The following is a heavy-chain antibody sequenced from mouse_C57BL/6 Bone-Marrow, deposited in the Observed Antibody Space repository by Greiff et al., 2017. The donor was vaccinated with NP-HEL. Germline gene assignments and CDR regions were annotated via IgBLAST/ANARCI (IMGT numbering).Heavy chain of an antibody. J-gene: IGHJ2*01. CDR2: IYPGSGNT. CDR1: GYTFTDYY. CDR3: ARGYGQRRGY. D-gene: IGHD2-10*02. V-gene: IGHV1-76*01. Sequence: QVQLQQPGAELVRPGASVKLSCKASGYTFTDYYINWVKQRPGQGLEWIARIYPGSGNTYYNEKFKGKATLTAEKSSSTAYMQLSRLTSEDSAVYFCARGYGQRRGYWGKGTTLTVSS.